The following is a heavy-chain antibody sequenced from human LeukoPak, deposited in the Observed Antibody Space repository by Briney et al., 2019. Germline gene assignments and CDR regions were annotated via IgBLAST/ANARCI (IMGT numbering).Heavy chain of an antibody. CDR2: IIPIFGTA. CDR1: SGTISSCA. Sequence: SVKISCKASSGTISSCAISRVRQPPGQGREGMVRIIPIFGTANYAQTFQGRVTITRDNSTSTAYMELSSLRSEDTAVYYCARSNQDGGWTYYFDYWGQGTLVTVSS. CDR3: ARSNQDGGWTYYFDY. J-gene: IGHJ4*02. D-gene: IGHD6-19*01. V-gene: IGHV1-69*05.